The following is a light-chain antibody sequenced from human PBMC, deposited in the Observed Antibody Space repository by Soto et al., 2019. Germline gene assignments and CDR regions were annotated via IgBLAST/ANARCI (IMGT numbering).Light chain of an antibody. V-gene: IGKV3-20*01. CDR3: QQYGSSPPRT. Sequence: EIVLTQSPGTLSLSPGERATLSCRASQSVSSSYLAWYQQKPGQAPRLLIYVASSRDTGIPDRFSGSGSETDFTLTISRLEPEDFAVYYCQQYGSSPPRTFGQGTKVEIK. CDR1: QSVSSSY. J-gene: IGKJ1*01. CDR2: VAS.